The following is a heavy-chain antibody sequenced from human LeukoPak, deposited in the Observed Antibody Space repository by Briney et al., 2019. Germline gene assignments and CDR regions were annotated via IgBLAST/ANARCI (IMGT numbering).Heavy chain of an antibody. CDR3: AKGLMGATPYYFDY. Sequence: GGSLRLSCAASGFTFSSYWMHWVRRAPGKGLVWVSRINTDGSSTTYADSVKGRFTISRDNAKNTLYLQMNSLRADDTAVYYCAKGLMGATPYYFDYWGQGTLVTVSS. CDR2: INTDGSST. V-gene: IGHV3-74*01. D-gene: IGHD1-26*01. J-gene: IGHJ4*02. CDR1: GFTFSSYW.